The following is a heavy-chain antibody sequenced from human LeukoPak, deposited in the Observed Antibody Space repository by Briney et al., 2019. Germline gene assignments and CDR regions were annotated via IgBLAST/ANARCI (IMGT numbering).Heavy chain of an antibody. D-gene: IGHD4-17*01. CDR2: IYPVDSDT. J-gene: IGHJ6*02. CDR1: GYIFTFTKKL. CDR3: ARHLATVTASRQYYYYGMDV. V-gene: IGHV5-51*01. Sequence: GESLKISCKASGYIFTFTKKLIGWVRQVPGKVLEWMGIIYPVDSDTRYNPSFQGQVTISVDKSIRTTYLQWSSLKASDTAIYYCARHLATVTASRQYYYYGMDVWGQGTTVTVSS.